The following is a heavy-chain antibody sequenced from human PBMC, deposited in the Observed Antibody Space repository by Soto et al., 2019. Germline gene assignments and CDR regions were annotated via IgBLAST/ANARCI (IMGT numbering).Heavy chain of an antibody. CDR2: IIPIFGTA. CDR3: ARSHPYFVVVVAAIAATGFDP. J-gene: IGHJ5*02. CDR1: GGTFSSYS. D-gene: IGHD2-15*01. V-gene: IGHV1-69*13. Sequence: SVNVSCKSSGGTFSSYSISWVRQAPGQGLECMGGIIPIFGTANYAQKFQGRVTITADESTSTAYMELSSLRSEDTAVYYCARSHPYFVVVVAAIAATGFDPWGQGTLVTVSS.